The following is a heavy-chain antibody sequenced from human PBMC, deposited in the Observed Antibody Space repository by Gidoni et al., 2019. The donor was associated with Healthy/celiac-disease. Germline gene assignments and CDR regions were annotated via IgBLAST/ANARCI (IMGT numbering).Heavy chain of an antibody. J-gene: IGHJ6*02. Sequence: QVQLVASGGGVVQPGRSLRLSCAASGFTFRSYGMHWVRQAPGKGLEWVAVIWYDGSNKDYADSVKGRFTISRDNSKNTLYLQMNSLRAEDTAVYYCASPLGFGELENGMDVWGQGTTVTVSS. CDR3: ASPLGFGELENGMDV. D-gene: IGHD3-10*01. CDR2: IWYDGSNK. CDR1: GFTFRSYG. V-gene: IGHV3-33*01.